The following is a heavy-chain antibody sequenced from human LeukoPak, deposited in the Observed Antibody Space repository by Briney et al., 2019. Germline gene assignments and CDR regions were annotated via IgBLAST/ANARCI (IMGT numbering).Heavy chain of an antibody. D-gene: IGHD3-22*01. CDR2: FDPEDGET. CDR3: ATSLRTARQLIRDYYDSSGYYSNFDY. V-gene: IGHV1-24*01. J-gene: IGHJ4*02. CDR1: GYTLTELS. Sequence: ASVKVSCKVSGYTLTELSMHWVRQAPGKGLEWMGGFDPEDGETIYAQKFQGRVTMTEDTSTDTAYMELSSLRSEDTAVYYFATSLRTARQLIRDYYDSSGYYSNFDYWGQGTLVTVSS.